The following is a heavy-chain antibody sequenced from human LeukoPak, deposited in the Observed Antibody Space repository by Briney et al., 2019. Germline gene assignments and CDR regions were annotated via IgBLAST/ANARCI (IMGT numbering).Heavy chain of an antibody. J-gene: IGHJ4*02. D-gene: IGHD5-12*01. Sequence: GESLKISCKGSGYSFTTYWIAWVRQTPGKGPEWMGIIYPGDSDIRYSPSFQGQVTISVDKSISTAYLQWSSLKASDTAMYCCARRAYSGYEFDYWGQGTLVTVSS. V-gene: IGHV5-51*01. CDR3: ARRAYSGYEFDY. CDR1: GYSFTTYW. CDR2: IYPGDSDI.